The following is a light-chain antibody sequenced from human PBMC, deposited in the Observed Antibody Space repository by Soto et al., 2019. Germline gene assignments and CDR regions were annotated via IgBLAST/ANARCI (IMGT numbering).Light chain of an antibody. J-gene: IGKJ2*01. CDR3: QQYVTSQAYT. CDR2: GTS. V-gene: IGKV3-20*01. Sequence: EIVLTQSPGTLSLSPGERATVSCRASQSVSTKSFAWYQQKPSQAPRLLIYGTSSWATGIPDRFSGSGSGTDLTLNISRLEPEDFAVYYCQQYVTSQAYTFGQGTKLAIK. CDR1: QSVSTKS.